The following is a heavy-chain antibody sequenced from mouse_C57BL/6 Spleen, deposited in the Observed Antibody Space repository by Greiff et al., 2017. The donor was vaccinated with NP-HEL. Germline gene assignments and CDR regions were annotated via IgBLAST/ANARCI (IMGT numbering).Heavy chain of an antibody. V-gene: IGHV5-4*01. D-gene: IGHD2-3*01. Sequence: DVMLVESGGGLVKPGGSLKLPCAASGFTFSSYAMSWVRPTPEKRLEWVATISDGGSYTYYPDNVTGRFTISRDIAKNNLYLQMSHLKSEDTAMYYCAREGSDGYFDDWGQGTTRTVAS. CDR2: ISDGGSYT. J-gene: IGHJ2*01. CDR1: GFTFSSYA. CDR3: AREGSDGYFDD.